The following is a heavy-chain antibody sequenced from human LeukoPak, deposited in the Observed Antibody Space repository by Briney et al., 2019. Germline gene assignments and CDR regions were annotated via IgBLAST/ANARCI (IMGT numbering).Heavy chain of an antibody. V-gene: IGHV3-11*04. D-gene: IGHD5-12*01. Sequence: GGSLRLSCAASGFTFSDYYMSWIRQAPGKGLEWVSYISSSGSTIYYADSVKGRFTISRDNSKNTLYLQMNSLRAEDTAVYYCAKDFVDPPGSFDYWGQGTLVTVSS. CDR2: ISSSGSTI. CDR3: AKDFVDPPGSFDY. J-gene: IGHJ4*02. CDR1: GFTFSDYY.